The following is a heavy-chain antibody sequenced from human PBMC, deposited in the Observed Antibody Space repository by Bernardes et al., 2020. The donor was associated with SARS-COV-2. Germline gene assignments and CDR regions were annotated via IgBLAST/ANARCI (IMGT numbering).Heavy chain of an antibody. CDR1: GYTFTSYD. D-gene: IGHD3-10*01. J-gene: IGHJ4*02. CDR2: MNPNSGNT. CDR3: ARGTRGEGLLPALWFGELSADEDY. V-gene: IGHV1-8*01. Sequence: ASVKVSCKASGYTFTSYDIHWVRQATGQGLEWMGWMNPNSGNTGYAQKFQGRVTMTRNTSISTAYMELSSLRSEDTAVYYCARGTRGEGLLPALWFGELSADEDYWCQGTLVTVSS.